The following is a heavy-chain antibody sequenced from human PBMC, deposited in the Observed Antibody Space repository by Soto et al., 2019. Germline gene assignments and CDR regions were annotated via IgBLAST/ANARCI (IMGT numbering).Heavy chain of an antibody. V-gene: IGHV4-39*01. Sequence: ETLSLTCTVSVGSISSSSYYWGWIRQPPGKGLEWIGSIYYSGSTYYNPSLKSRVTISVDTSKNQFSLKLSSVTAADTAVYYCARHRPPYGSGWFYGMDVWGQGTTVTVSS. J-gene: IGHJ6*02. D-gene: IGHD6-19*01. CDR3: ARHRPPYGSGWFYGMDV. CDR2: IYYSGST. CDR1: VGSISSSSYY.